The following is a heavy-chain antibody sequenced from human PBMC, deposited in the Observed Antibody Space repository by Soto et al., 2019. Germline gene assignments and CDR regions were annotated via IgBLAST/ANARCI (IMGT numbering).Heavy chain of an antibody. D-gene: IGHD5-18*01. Sequence: QVQLVESGGGVVQPGRSLRLSCAASGFTFSSYAMHWVRQAPGKGLEWVAVISYDGSNKYYADSVNGRFTISRDNSKNTRYLQMNSLRAEDTAVYYCARRDTAMGMDFDYWGQGTLVTVSS. CDR2: ISYDGSNK. V-gene: IGHV3-30-3*01. CDR3: ARRDTAMGMDFDY. J-gene: IGHJ4*02. CDR1: GFTFSSYA.